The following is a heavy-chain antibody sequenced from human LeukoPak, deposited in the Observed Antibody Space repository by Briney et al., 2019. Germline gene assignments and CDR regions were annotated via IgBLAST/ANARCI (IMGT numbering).Heavy chain of an antibody. CDR2: INKDGNVI. D-gene: IGHD1-26*01. Sequence: QSGRSLRLSCAASGFTFGDYWMSWVRQAPGLGLEWVAYINKDGNVIDYVDSVKGRFTISRDNAKNSLYLQMNSLRAEDTAVYYGARDASHGSCNDYWGQGTLVTVSS. CDR3: ARDASHGSCNDY. J-gene: IGHJ4*02. CDR1: GFTFGDYW. V-gene: IGHV3-7*01.